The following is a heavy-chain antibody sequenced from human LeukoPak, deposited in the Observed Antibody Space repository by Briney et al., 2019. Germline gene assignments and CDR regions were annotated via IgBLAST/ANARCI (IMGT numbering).Heavy chain of an antibody. V-gene: IGHV3-30*02. Sequence: GGSLRLSCAASGFTFSSSAMHWVRQTPGKGLEWVAFIRYDGSDKYYADSVKGRFTISRDNSKNTLYLQMDSLRAEDTAVYFCAKDLGTSPTPRGYFDYWGQGTLVTVSS. CDR2: IRYDGSDK. CDR3: AKDLGTSPTPRGYFDY. D-gene: IGHD7-27*01. J-gene: IGHJ4*02. CDR1: GFTFSSSA.